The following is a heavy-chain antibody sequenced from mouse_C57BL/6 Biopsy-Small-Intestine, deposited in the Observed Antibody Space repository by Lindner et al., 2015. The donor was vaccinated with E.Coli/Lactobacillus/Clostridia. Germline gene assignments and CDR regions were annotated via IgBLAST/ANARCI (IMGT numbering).Heavy chain of an antibody. CDR2: IYPDNGIS. CDR3: ARGGYDGSSHFDY. J-gene: IGHJ2*01. CDR1: GYSFTGYY. Sequence: VQLQESGPELVKPGASAKISCKASGYSFTGYYMHWVKQSHGNGLDWIGFIYPDNGISSYAQKFKDRATLTVDKYSKTAYMEFRSLTSEDSAVYYCARGGYDGSSHFDYWGQGTTLTVSS. D-gene: IGHD2-3*01. V-gene: IGHV1-31*01.